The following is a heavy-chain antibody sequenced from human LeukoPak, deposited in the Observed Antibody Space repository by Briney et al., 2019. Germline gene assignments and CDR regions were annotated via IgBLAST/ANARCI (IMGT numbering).Heavy chain of an antibody. Sequence: SVKVSCKASGGTFSSYAISWVRQAPGQGLEWMGRIIPIFGTANYAQKFQGRVTITTDESTSTAYMELSSLRSEDTAAYHCARDPPDSYSSGWYYFDYWGQGTLVTVSS. D-gene: IGHD6-19*01. CDR1: GGTFSSYA. CDR2: IIPIFGTA. CDR3: ARDPPDSYSSGWYYFDY. V-gene: IGHV1-69*05. J-gene: IGHJ4*02.